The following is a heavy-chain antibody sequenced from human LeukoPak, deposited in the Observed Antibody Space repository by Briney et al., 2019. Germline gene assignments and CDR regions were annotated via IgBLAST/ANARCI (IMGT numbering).Heavy chain of an antibody. V-gene: IGHV1-18*01. Sequence: ASVKVSCKTSGYTFTSSGITWVRQAPGQGLEWMGWISTYNGYSKYAQNLQGRGTMTADTSTSTAYMEMSSLRSEHTAVYICAKNSDCGYSDYWGQGTLVTVSS. CDR1: GYTFTSSG. CDR3: AKNSDCGYSDY. J-gene: IGHJ4*02. CDR2: ISTYNGYS. D-gene: IGHD2-21*01.